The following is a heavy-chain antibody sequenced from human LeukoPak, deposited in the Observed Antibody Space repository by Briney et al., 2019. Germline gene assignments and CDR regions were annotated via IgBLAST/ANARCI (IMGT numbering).Heavy chain of an antibody. V-gene: IGHV3-30*02. CDR2: IRYDGSNK. CDR3: AKDQEIFGVVIIAPFDY. J-gene: IGHJ4*02. Sequence: GGSLRLSCAASGFAFSSYGMHWVRQAPGKGLEWVAFIRYDGSNKYYADSVKGRFTISRDNSKNTLYLQMNSLRAEDTAVYYCAKDQEIFGVVIIAPFDYWGQGTLVTVSS. D-gene: IGHD3-3*01. CDR1: GFAFSSYG.